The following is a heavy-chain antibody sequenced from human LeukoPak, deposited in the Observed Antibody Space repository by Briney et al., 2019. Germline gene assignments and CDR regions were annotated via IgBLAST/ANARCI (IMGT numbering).Heavy chain of an antibody. Sequence: GGSLRLSCAASGFTFSNHAMYWVRQAPGKGLEWVSVISGSGGRTYYADSVKGRFTISRDNSKNTLCVQMNSLRAEDTAVYYCAKDLLAATIDYYFDYWGQGTLVTVSS. CDR2: ISGSGGRT. J-gene: IGHJ4*02. V-gene: IGHV3-23*01. CDR1: GFTFSNHA. D-gene: IGHD5-12*01. CDR3: AKDLLAATIDYYFDY.